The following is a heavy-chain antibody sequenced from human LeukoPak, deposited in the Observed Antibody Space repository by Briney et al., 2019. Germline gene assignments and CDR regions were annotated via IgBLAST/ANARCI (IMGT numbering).Heavy chain of an antibody. J-gene: IGHJ6*02. D-gene: IGHD1-1*01. V-gene: IGHV4-59*01. Sequence: KPSETLSLTCTVSGGSIRNYYWTWIRQPPGKRLEWIGYIYSSGTTNYNPSLKSRVTMSVDTSENQFSLKLNSVTAADTAVYYCARYKNYYYGLDVWGQGTTVTVSS. CDR2: IYSSGTT. CDR1: GGSIRNYY. CDR3: ARYKNYYYGLDV.